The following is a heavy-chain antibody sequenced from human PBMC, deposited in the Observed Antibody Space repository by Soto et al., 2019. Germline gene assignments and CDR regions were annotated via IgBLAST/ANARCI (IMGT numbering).Heavy chain of an antibody. J-gene: IGHJ4*02. CDR1: GGTFSSDS. CDR2: IIPMFDTP. CDR3: ARSGGLDRDFNY. Sequence: QVQLVQSGAEVKKPGSSVKVSCKASGGTFSSDSFSWVRQAPGQGLEWMGGIIPMFDTPIYAQKFQDRVRITADEATSTAYMQLSSLGSGDTAVYYCARSGGLDRDFNYWGQGSLVTVSS. V-gene: IGHV1-69*12. D-gene: IGHD2-15*01.